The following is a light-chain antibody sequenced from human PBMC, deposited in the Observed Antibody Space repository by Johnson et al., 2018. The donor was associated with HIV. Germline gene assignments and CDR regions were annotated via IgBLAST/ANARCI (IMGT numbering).Light chain of an antibody. Sequence: QPVLTQPPSVSAAPGQKVTISCSGSSSDMGNCAVSWYQQLPRTAPKLLIYEDNKRPSGIPDRFSGSKYGATATLGVTGLQTGDEADYYCGIWDASLSPLYVFGSGTTITVL. V-gene: IGLV1-51*02. CDR1: SSDMGNCA. J-gene: IGLJ1*01. CDR3: GIWDASLSPLYV. CDR2: EDN.